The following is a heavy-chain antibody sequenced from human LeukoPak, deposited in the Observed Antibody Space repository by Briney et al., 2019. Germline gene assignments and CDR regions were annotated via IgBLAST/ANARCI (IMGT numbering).Heavy chain of an antibody. CDR2: IIPIFGTA. D-gene: IGHD1-7*01. Sequence: SVKVSCKASGGTFSSYAISWVRQAPGQGLEWMGRIIPIFGTANYAQKFQGRVTITTDESTSTAYMELSSLRSEDTAVYYCARDPGNYGGFDYWGQGTLVTVSS. V-gene: IGHV1-69*05. J-gene: IGHJ4*02. CDR1: GGTFSSYA. CDR3: ARDPGNYGGFDY.